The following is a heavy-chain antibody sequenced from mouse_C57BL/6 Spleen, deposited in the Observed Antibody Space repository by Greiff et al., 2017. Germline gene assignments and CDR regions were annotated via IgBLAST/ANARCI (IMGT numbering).Heavy chain of an antibody. CDR1: GYTFTSSW. V-gene: IGHV1-5*01. J-gene: IGHJ2*01. CDR3: TRWTTVVPLDY. Sequence: EVQLQQSGTVLARPGASVKMSCKTSGYTFTSSWMHWVKQRPGQGREGKGAIYPGNSDTSYNQKFKGKAKLTAVTSASTAYMELSSLTNEDSAVYYCTRWTTVVPLDYWGQGTTLTVSS. CDR2: IYPGNSDT. D-gene: IGHD1-1*01.